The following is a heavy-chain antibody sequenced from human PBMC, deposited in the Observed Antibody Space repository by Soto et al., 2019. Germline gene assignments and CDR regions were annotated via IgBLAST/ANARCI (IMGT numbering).Heavy chain of an antibody. CDR1: GVTFSSYA. V-gene: IGHV1-69*13. CDR2: IIPIFGTA. Sequence: GASVKVSCKASGVTFSSYAISWVRQAPGQGLEWMGGIIPIFGTANYAQKFQGRVTITADESTSTAYMELSSLRSEDTAVYYCARNHQVRGYSYGQDYWGQGTLVTVSS. CDR3: ARNHQVRGYSYGQDY. D-gene: IGHD5-18*01. J-gene: IGHJ4*02.